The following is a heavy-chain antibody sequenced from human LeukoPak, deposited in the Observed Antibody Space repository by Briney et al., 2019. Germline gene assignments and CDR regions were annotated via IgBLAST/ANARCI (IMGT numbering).Heavy chain of an antibody. D-gene: IGHD3-9*01. Sequence: GALRLSCAASGFTFSSYWMQWVRQAPGKGLVWVSRINSDESSTSYADSVKGRFTISRDNAKDTLYLQMNSLRAEDTAMYYCARDGLYYDILTGPGPGYFDYWGQGTLVTVSS. CDR1: GFTFSSYW. V-gene: IGHV3-74*01. CDR3: ARDGLYYDILTGPGPGYFDY. CDR2: INSDESST. J-gene: IGHJ4*02.